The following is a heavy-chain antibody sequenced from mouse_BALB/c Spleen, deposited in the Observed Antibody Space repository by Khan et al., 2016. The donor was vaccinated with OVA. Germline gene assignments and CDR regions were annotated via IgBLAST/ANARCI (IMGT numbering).Heavy chain of an antibody. CDR2: IYPGDGDT. D-gene: IGHD2-14*01. Sequence: VQLKQSGAELVRPGSSVKISCKASGYAFSNYWMNWVKQWPGQGLEWIGQIYPGDGDTSSNGKFRGKATLTADKSSSTAYMQLSSLTSEDSAVYFCARSGYDYFAYWGQGTLVTVSA. J-gene: IGHJ3*01. CDR1: GYAFSNYW. V-gene: IGHV1-80*01. CDR3: ARSGYDYFAY.